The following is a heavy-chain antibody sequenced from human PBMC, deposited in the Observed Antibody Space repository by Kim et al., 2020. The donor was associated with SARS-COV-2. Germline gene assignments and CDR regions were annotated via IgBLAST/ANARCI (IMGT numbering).Heavy chain of an antibody. V-gene: IGHV4-34*01. D-gene: IGHD6-13*01. Sequence: SETLSITCAVYGGSFSGYYWSWIRQPPGKGLEWIGEINHSGSTNYSPSLKSRVTISVDTSKIQFSLKLSSVTAAATAVYYCARTIAAASREGFDYWGQGTLVTVSS. J-gene: IGHJ4*02. CDR2: INHSGST. CDR1: GGSFSGYY. CDR3: ARTIAAASREGFDY.